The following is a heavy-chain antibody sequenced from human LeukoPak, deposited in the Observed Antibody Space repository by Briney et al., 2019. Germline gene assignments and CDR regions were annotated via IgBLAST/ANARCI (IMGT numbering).Heavy chain of an antibody. J-gene: IGHJ4*02. Sequence: GGSLRLSCAASGFTFSSYAMSWVRQAPGKGLEWVSAISGSATTPYYADSVKGRFTISRDNSKNTLCLQTNSLRVEDTAVYYCARDPGAVANFDYWGQGTLVTVSS. CDR2: ISGSATTP. V-gene: IGHV3-23*01. CDR3: ARDPGAVANFDY. CDR1: GFTFSSYA. D-gene: IGHD6-19*01.